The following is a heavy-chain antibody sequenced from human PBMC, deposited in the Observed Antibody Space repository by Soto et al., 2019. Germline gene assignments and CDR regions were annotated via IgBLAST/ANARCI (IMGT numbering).Heavy chain of an antibody. J-gene: IGHJ6*02. CDR1: GGSISSSSYY. CDR3: LTTVTTSDFHPDYYYYGMDV. D-gene: IGHD4-4*01. V-gene: IGHV4-39*01. CDR2: IYYSGST. Sequence: SETLSLTXTVSGGSISSSSYYWGWIRQPPGKGLEWIGSIYYSGSTYYNPSLKSRVTISVDTSKNQFSLKLSSVTAADTAVYYGLTTVTTSDFHPDYYYYGMDVWGQGTTVTVS.